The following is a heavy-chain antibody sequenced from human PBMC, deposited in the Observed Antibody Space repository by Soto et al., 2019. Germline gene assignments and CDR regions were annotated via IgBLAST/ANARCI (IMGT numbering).Heavy chain of an antibody. V-gene: IGHV4-30-2*01. D-gene: IGHD3-22*01. J-gene: IGHJ3*02. CDR2: IYHGST. Sequence: QLQLQESGSGLVKASQTLSLTCAVSGGSISSGGYSWSWIRQPPGKGLEWIGYIYHGSTYYNPSLRSRVTISIDRSKNQFSLKLSSVTAEDTAVYYWASSGSRGIGAFDIWGQGTMVTVSS. CDR3: ASSGSRGIGAFDI. CDR1: GGSISSGGYS.